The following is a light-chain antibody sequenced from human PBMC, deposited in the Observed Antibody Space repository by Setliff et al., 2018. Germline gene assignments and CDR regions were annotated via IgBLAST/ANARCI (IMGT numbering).Light chain of an antibody. CDR3: CSFTTTGTYV. Sequence: QSALTQPASVSGSPGQSITISCTGTSSDVGLFNHVSWYQRHPDKAPKLIIFDVSKRPSGLSYRFSGSKSGNTASLTISGLQAEDEADYYCCSFTTTGTYVFGVGTKVTVL. CDR2: DVS. J-gene: IGLJ1*01. CDR1: SSDVGLFNH. V-gene: IGLV2-14*03.